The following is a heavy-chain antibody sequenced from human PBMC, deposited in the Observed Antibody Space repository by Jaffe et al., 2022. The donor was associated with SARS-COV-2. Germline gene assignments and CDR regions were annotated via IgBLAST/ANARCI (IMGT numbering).Heavy chain of an antibody. CDR2: IHPGDSDT. CDR1: GYSFTSFW. V-gene: IGHV5-51*01. D-gene: IGHD2-2*02. J-gene: IGHJ4*02. Sequence: EVQLVQSGAEVKKPGESLKISCKGSGYSFTSFWIGWVRQMPGKGLEWMGIIHPGDSDTRYSPSFQGQVTISADKSISTAYLQWSSLKASDTAMYYCARPYCSSIGCYTFRFDYWGQGALVTVSS. CDR3: ARPYCSSIGCYTFRFDY.